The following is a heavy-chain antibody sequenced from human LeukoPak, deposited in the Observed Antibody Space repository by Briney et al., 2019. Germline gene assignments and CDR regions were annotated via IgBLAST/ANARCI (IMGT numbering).Heavy chain of an antibody. Sequence: PSQTLSLTCAVSGGSISSGGYSWSWIRQPPGKGLEWIGYIYYSGSTYYNPSLKSRVTISVDTSKNQFSLKLSSVTAADTAVYYCARVTVTLSLDPWGQGTLVTVSS. CDR1: GGSISSGGYS. CDR2: IYYSGST. CDR3: ARVTVTLSLDP. J-gene: IGHJ5*02. D-gene: IGHD5-18*01. V-gene: IGHV4-30-4*07.